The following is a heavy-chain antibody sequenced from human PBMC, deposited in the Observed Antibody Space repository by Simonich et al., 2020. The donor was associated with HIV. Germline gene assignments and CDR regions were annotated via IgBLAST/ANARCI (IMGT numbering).Heavy chain of an antibody. CDR2: INHSGTT. J-gene: IGHJ4*02. V-gene: IGHV4-34*01. CDR3: ARNGFYYDSSGYCLFDY. Sequence: QVQLQQWGAGLLKPSETLSLSCAVYGGSFSDYYWSWIRQSPGKGLEWIGEINHSGTTNYNPSLKRRVPISVDTSKNQFSLKLSSVTVADTAVYYCARNGFYYDSSGYCLFDYWGQGTLVTVSS. D-gene: IGHD3-22*01. CDR1: GGSFSDYY.